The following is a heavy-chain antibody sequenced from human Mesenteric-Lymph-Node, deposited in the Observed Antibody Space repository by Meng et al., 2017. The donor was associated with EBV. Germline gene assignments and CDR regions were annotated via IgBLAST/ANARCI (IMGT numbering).Heavy chain of an antibody. J-gene: IGHJ4*02. CDR2: IFHSGSS. D-gene: IGHD3-10*01. V-gene: IGHV4-39*01. CDR3: ARGAYEGSGSKFAD. CDR1: GGSISSSSYY. Sequence: QLQLQVSGPGLGKPSQPLALTCTVSGGSISSSSYYWGWIRQPPGKGLEWIGSIFHSGSSYYNPSLKSRVTISVDTSKNQFSLKLSSVTAADTAVYYCARGAYEGSGSKFADWGQGTLVTVSS.